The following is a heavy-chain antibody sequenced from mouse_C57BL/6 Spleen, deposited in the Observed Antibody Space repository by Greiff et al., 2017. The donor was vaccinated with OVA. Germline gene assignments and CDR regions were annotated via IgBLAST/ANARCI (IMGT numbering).Heavy chain of an antibody. V-gene: IGHV1-61*01. D-gene: IGHD2-4*01. CDR2: IYPSDSET. CDR1: GYTFTSYW. J-gene: IGHJ3*01. CDR3: ARKSYYDYDGFAY. Sequence: QVQLQQPGAELVRPGSSVKLSCKASGYTFTSYWMDWVKQRPGQGLEWIGNIYPSDSETHYNQKFKDKATLTVDKSSSQAYMQLSSLTSEDSAVYYCARKSYYDYDGFAYWGQGTLVTVSA.